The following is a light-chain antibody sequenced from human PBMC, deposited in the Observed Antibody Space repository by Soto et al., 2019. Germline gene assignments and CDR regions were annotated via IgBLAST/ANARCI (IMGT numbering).Light chain of an antibody. CDR3: QQRSNWPIT. CDR1: QKISSSY. V-gene: IGKV3D-20*02. J-gene: IGKJ5*01. Sequence: EIVLTQSPGTLSLSPGERATLSCRASQKISSSYLAWYQQKPAQAPRLLIYGASTRATGIPARFSGSGSGTEFTLTISSLQSEDFAVYYCQQRSNWPITFGQGTRLENK. CDR2: GAS.